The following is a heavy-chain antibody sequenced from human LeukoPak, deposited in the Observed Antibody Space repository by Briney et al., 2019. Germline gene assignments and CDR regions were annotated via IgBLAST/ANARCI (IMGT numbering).Heavy chain of an antibody. Sequence: GGSLRLSCAASGFTVSSNYMSWVRQAPGKGLEWVSVIYSGGSTYYAGSVKGRFTISRDNSKNTLYLQMNSLRAEDTAVYYCARGPYDSRWGYFDYWGQGTLVTVSS. V-gene: IGHV3-53*01. CDR3: ARGPYDSRWGYFDY. CDR2: IYSGGST. D-gene: IGHD3-22*01. CDR1: GFTVSSNY. J-gene: IGHJ4*02.